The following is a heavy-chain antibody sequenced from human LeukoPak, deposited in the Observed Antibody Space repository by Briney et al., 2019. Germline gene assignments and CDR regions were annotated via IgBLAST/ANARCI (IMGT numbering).Heavy chain of an antibody. Sequence: GESLKISCKGSGYSFTTNWIGWVRQMPGKGLEWMGIIYPSGSDTRYSPSFQGQVTISADKSISTAYLQWSSLKASDTAMYYCARRPGSYFDYWGQGTLVTVSS. V-gene: IGHV5-51*01. D-gene: IGHD1-26*01. J-gene: IGHJ4*02. CDR2: IYPSGSDT. CDR1: GYSFTTNW. CDR3: ARRPGSYFDY.